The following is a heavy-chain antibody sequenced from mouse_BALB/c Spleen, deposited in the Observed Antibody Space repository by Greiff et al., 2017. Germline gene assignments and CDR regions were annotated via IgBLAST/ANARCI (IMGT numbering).Heavy chain of an antibody. D-gene: IGHD2-1*01. V-gene: IGHV1-31*01. Sequence: EVQLQQSGPELVKPGASVKISCKASGYSFTGYYMHWVKQSHVKSLEWIGRINPYNGATSYNQNFKDKASLTVDKSSSTAYMELHSLTSEDSAVYYCARGVTRLYYYAMDYWGQGTSVTVSS. CDR3: ARGVTRLYYYAMDY. J-gene: IGHJ4*01. CDR1: GYSFTGYY. CDR2: INPYNGAT.